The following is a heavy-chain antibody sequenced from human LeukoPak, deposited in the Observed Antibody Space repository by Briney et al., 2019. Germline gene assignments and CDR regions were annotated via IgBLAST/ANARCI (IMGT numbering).Heavy chain of an antibody. D-gene: IGHD3-3*01. CDR1: GYTFTSYG. CDR3: ARDGPLYDFCSGPAPYYMDV. CDR2: ISAYNGNT. Sequence: ASVKVSCKASGYTFTSYGISWARQAPGQGLEWMGWISAYNGNTNYAQKLQGRVTMTTDTSTSTAYMELRSLRSDDTAVYYCARDGPLYDFCSGPAPYYMDVWGKGTTVTVSS. J-gene: IGHJ6*03. V-gene: IGHV1-18*01.